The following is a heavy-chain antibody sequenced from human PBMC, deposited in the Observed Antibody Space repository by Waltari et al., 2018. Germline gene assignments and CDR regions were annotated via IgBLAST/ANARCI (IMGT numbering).Heavy chain of an antibody. CDR1: GFSTDYW. CDR3: TTNPGY. Sequence: EVQLVESGGGLVKPGGSPRLSCAASGFSTDYWLDWVRQAPGKGLVWVSRMKTDGTSITYADSVKGRFTISRDSAKNTYYLQMNGLRAEDTAVYYCTTNPGYWGQGTLVTVSS. J-gene: IGHJ4*02. V-gene: IGHV3-74*03. CDR2: MKTDGTSI.